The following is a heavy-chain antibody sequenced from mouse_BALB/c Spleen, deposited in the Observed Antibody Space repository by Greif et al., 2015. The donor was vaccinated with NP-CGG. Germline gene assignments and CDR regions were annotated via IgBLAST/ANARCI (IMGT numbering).Heavy chain of an antibody. J-gene: IGHJ3*01. CDR3: ARGRNYGSSPFAY. D-gene: IGHD1-1*01. Sequence: EVKLMESGGGLVKPGGSLKLSCAASGFTFSSYAMSWVRQTPEKRLEWVASISSGGSTYYPDSVKGRFTISRDNARNILYLQMSSLRSEDTAMYYCARGRNYGSSPFAYWGQGTLLTVSA. CDR1: GFTFSSYA. V-gene: IGHV5-6-5*01. CDR2: ISSGGST.